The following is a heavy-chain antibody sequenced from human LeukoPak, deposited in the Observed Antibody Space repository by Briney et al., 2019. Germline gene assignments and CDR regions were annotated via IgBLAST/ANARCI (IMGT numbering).Heavy chain of an antibody. Sequence: ASVKVSCKASGYTFTGYYMHWVRQAPGQGLEWMGWINPNSGGTNYAQKFQGRVTMTRDTSISTAYMELSRLRSDDTAVYYCARVAAAGPSSFAYGGQGTLVTVSS. CDR1: GYTFTGYY. D-gene: IGHD6-13*01. J-gene: IGHJ4*02. V-gene: IGHV1-2*02. CDR2: INPNSGGT. CDR3: ARVAAAGPSSFAY.